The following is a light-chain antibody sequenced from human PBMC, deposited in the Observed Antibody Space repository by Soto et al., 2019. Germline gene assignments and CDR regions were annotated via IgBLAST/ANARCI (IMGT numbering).Light chain of an antibody. V-gene: IGKV3-11*01. Sequence: EIVLTQSPATLSLSPGERATLSCRASQSVSSHLAWYQQKPGQAPRLLLYDTFNRATGIPARFSGSGSGTDFTLTISSLEPEDFAVYFCQQRTNWPPTFGGGTKVEIK. J-gene: IGKJ4*01. CDR3: QQRTNWPPT. CDR1: QSVSSH. CDR2: DTF.